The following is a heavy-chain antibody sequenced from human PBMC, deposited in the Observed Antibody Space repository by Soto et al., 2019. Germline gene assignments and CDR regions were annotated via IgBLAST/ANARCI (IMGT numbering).Heavy chain of an antibody. CDR3: AKDRIAARPRYNWLDP. CDR2: ISGSGGST. J-gene: IGHJ5*02. Sequence: GGSLRLSCAASGFTFSSYAMSWVRQAPGKGLEWVSAISGSGGSTYYADSVKGRFTISRDNSKNTLYLQMNSLRAEDTAVYYCAKDRIAARPRYNWLDPWGQGTLVTVYS. D-gene: IGHD6-6*01. CDR1: GFTFSSYA. V-gene: IGHV3-23*01.